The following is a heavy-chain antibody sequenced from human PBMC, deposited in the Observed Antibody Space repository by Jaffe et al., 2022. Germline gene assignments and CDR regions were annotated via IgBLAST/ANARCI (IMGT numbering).Heavy chain of an antibody. V-gene: IGHV4-59*01. CDR3: ARTPLKNSGFDY. CDR2: IYYSGST. D-gene: IGHD1-26*01. Sequence: QVQLQESGPGLVKPSETLSLTCTVSGGSISSYYWSWIRQPPGKGLEWIGYIYYSGSTNYNPSLKSRVTISVDTSKNQFSLKLSSVTAADTAVYYCARTPLKNSGFDYWGQGTLVTVSS. CDR1: GGSISSYY. J-gene: IGHJ4*02.